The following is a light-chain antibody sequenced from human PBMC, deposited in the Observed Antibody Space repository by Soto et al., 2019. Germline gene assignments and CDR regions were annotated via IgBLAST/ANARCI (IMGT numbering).Light chain of an antibody. CDR3: SSFRTSNSLGV. CDR1: SSDVGAYNF. Sequence: QSVLTQPASVSGSPGQSITISCTGTSSDVGAYNFVSWYQQHPGKAPKLMVYDVSHRPSGVSHRFSGSKSGNTASLTISGLQAEDEADYYCSSFRTSNSLGVFGGGTKVTVL. J-gene: IGLJ3*02. V-gene: IGLV2-14*03. CDR2: DVS.